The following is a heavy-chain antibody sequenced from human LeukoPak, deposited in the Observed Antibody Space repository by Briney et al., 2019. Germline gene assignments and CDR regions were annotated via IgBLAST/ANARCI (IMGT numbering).Heavy chain of an antibody. D-gene: IGHD5-12*01. Sequence: GGSLRLSCAASGFTFSSYWMHWVRQALGKGLVWVSRINSDGSSTSYADSVKGRFTISRDNAKNTLYLQMNSLRAEDTAVYYCARSDSGYVLDYWGQGTLVTVSS. CDR1: GFTFSSYW. CDR2: INSDGSST. J-gene: IGHJ4*02. V-gene: IGHV3-74*01. CDR3: ARSDSGYVLDY.